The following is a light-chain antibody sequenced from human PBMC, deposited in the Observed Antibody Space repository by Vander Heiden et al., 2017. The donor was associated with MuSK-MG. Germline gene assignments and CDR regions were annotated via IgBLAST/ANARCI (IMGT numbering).Light chain of an antibody. Sequence: DIPMTQSPSSLSASVGDRVTITCRASQSISSYLNWYQQKPGKAPKLLIYAASSLQSGVPSRFSGSGSGTDFTLTISSLQPEDFATYYCQQSDSTPITFGHGTKVDIK. V-gene: IGKV1-39*01. CDR1: QSISSY. CDR3: QQSDSTPIT. J-gene: IGKJ3*01. CDR2: AAS.